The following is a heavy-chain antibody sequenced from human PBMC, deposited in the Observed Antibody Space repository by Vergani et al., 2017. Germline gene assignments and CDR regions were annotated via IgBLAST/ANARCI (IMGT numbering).Heavy chain of an antibody. D-gene: IGHD3-3*01. CDR2: ISAYNGNT. CDR3: ARAEYYDLWSGYSSHYYYGMDV. Sequence: QVQLVQSGAEVKKPGASVKVSCKASGYTFTSYGISWVRQAPGQGLEWMGWISAYNGNTNYAQKLQGRVTMTTDTYTSTAYMELRSMRSDDTAVYYCARAEYYDLWSGYSSHYYYGMDVWGQGTTVTVSS. V-gene: IGHV1-18*01. CDR1: GYTFTSYG. J-gene: IGHJ6*02.